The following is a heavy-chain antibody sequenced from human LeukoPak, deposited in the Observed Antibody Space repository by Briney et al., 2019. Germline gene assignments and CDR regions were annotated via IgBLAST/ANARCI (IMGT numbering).Heavy chain of an antibody. J-gene: IGHJ4*02. CDR2: ISDGGGST. CDR1: GFTFRSYA. Sequence: PGGSLRLSCAASGFTFRSYAMSWVRQAPGKGLEWVSTISDGGGSTYYADPVKGRFTISRDNSKNTLYLQMNSLRAEDTAVYYCATGEQWLVYYFDYWGQGTLVTVSS. CDR3: ATGEQWLVYYFDY. V-gene: IGHV3-23*01. D-gene: IGHD6-19*01.